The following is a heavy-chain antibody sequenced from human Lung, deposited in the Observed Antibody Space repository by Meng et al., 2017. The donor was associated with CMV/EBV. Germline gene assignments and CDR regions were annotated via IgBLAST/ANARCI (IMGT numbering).Heavy chain of an antibody. CDR2: IYHSVST. CDR3: ASFPPPGKQWLVTDY. V-gene: IGHV4-4*02. CDR1: DGLSSSSDW. J-gene: IGHJ4*02. Sequence: GPGHGLLRPWGILSPRLVSLDGLSSSSDWWSWVHQPPGKGLEWLGEIYHSVSTNYTPSLKSRVTISVDKSKNQFSLKLSSVTAADTAVYYCASFPPPGKQWLVTDYWGQGTLVTVSS. D-gene: IGHD6-19*01.